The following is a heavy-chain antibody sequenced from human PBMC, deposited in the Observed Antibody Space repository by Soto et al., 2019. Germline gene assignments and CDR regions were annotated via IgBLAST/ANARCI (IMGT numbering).Heavy chain of an antibody. CDR1: GGTFSSYA. J-gene: IGHJ3*02. D-gene: IGHD4-17*01. CDR3: ARVGGYGGNSPDAFDI. V-gene: IGHV1-69*13. CDR2: IIPIFGTA. Sequence: SVKVSCKASGGTFSSYAISWVRQAPGQGLERMGGIIPIFGTANYAQKFQGRVTITADESTSTAYMELSSLRSEDTAVYYCARVGGYGGNSPDAFDIWGQGTMVTVS.